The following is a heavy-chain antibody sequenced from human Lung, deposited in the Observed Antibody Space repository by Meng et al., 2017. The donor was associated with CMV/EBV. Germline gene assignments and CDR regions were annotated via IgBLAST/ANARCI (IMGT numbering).Heavy chain of an antibody. CDR3: TSAPGDY. CDR1: GYTFINYY. CDR2: INPKSGGT. Sequence: QVSLVQSGAEVKKPGASVKVSCKASGYTFINYYMHWVRQAPGQGLEWVGWINPKSGGTHYAQSFQGRVTITRDTSINTVYVEISSLKSDDTAVYYCTSAPGDYWGQGTLVTVSS. V-gene: IGHV1-2*02. J-gene: IGHJ4*03. D-gene: IGHD1-14*01.